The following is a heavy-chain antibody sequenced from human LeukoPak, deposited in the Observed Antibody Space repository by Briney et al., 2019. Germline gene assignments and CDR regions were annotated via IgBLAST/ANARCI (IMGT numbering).Heavy chain of an antibody. CDR3: AREDYDSSGYPDY. Sequence: PGGSLRLSCAVSGFTFSSYWMSWVRHAPGKGLEWVANIKQDGSEKYYVDSVKGRFTISRDNAKNSLYLQMNSLRAEDTAVYYCAREDYDSSGYPDYWGQGTLVTVSS. V-gene: IGHV3-7*01. D-gene: IGHD3-22*01. CDR2: IKQDGSEK. J-gene: IGHJ4*02. CDR1: GFTFSSYW.